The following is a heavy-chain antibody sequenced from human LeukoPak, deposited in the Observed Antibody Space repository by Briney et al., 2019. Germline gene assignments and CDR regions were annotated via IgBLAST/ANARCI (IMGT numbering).Heavy chain of an antibody. J-gene: IGHJ3*02. CDR3: ARVVYCGDDNCQIFAFDI. Sequence: GGSLRLSCAASGFTFSDHYMDWVRQAPGKGLEWVGRTRNKANSYTTEYAASVKGRFTISRDDSKNSLYLQMNSLRAEDTAVYYCARVVYCGDDNCQIFAFDIWGQGTMVTVSS. D-gene: IGHD2-21*01. V-gene: IGHV3-72*01. CDR1: GFTFSDHY. CDR2: TRNKANSYTT.